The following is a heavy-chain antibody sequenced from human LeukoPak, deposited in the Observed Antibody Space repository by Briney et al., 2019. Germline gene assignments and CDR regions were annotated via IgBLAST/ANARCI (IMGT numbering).Heavy chain of an antibody. CDR1: GYTFTGYY. CDR2: MDPNSGNT. Sequence: GASVKVSCKASGYTFTGYYMHWVRQAPGQGLEWMGWMDPNSGNTGYAQKFQGRVTITRNTSISTAYMELSSLRSEDTAVYYCAKVRNIAAAGEFDYWGQGTLVTVSS. D-gene: IGHD6-13*01. CDR3: AKVRNIAAAGEFDY. V-gene: IGHV1-8*03. J-gene: IGHJ4*02.